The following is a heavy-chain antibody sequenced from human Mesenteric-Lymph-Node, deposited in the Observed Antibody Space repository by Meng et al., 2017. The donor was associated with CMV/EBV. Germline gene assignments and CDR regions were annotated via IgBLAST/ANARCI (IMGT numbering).Heavy chain of an antibody. CDR2: ISGSGSST. Sequence: CAASGFTFSTYAMSWVRQAAGKGLAWVSAISGSGSSTYYADSVTGRFTISRDNSKNTLYLQMNSLRAEDTAVYYCAKDNGYSGSYFDYWGQGTLVTVSS. CDR1: GFTFSTYA. CDR3: AKDNGYSGSYFDY. J-gene: IGHJ4*02. V-gene: IGHV3-23*01. D-gene: IGHD1-26*01.